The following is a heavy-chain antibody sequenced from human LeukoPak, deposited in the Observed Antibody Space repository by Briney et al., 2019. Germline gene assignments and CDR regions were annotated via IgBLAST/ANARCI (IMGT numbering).Heavy chain of an antibody. D-gene: IGHD3-22*01. CDR3: ARGQMYYYDSSGYYPLHYFDY. CDR1: GYTFTSYG. V-gene: IGHV1-18*01. Sequence: ASVKVSCKASGYTFTSYGISWVRQAPGQGLEWMGWISAYNGNTNYAQKLQGRVTMTTDTSTSTAYMELRSLRSDDTAAYYCARGQMYYYDSSGYYPLHYFDYWGQGTLVTVSS. CDR2: ISAYNGNT. J-gene: IGHJ4*02.